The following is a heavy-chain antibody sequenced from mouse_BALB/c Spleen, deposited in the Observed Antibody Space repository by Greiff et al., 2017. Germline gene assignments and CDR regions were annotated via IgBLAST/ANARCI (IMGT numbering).Heavy chain of an antibody. CDR1: GYTFSSYW. V-gene: IGHV1-9*01. Sequence: QVQLQQSGAELMKPGASVKISCKATGYTFSSYWIEWVKQRPGHGLEWIGEILPGSGSTNYNEKFKGKATFTADTSSNTAYMQLSSLTSEDSAVYDCARSYYYGSTHYFDYWGQGTTLTVSS. D-gene: IGHD1-1*01. CDR3: ARSYYYGSTHYFDY. CDR2: ILPGSGST. J-gene: IGHJ2*01.